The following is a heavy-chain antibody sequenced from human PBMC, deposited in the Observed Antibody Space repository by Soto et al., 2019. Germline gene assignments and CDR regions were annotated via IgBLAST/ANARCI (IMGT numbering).Heavy chain of an antibody. CDR3: ARSDPQTLNYFDY. J-gene: IGHJ4*02. Sequence: SVKVSCKASGGTFSSYAISWVRQAPGQGLEWMGGIMPIFGTANYAQKFQGRVTITADESTSTAYMELSSLRSEDTAVYYCARSDPQTLNYFDYWGQGTLVTVSS. CDR1: GGTFSSYA. V-gene: IGHV1-69*13. CDR2: IMPIFGTA.